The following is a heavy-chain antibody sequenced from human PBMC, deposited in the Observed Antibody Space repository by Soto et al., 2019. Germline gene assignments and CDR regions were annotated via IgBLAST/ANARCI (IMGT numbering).Heavy chain of an antibody. J-gene: IGHJ5*02. Sequence: SETLSLTCTVSGGSISSYYWSWIRQPPGKGLEWIGYIYYSGSTNYNPSLKSRVTISVDTSKNQFSLRLSSVTAADTAMYYCARNIVGATEDWFDPWGQGSLVTVSS. V-gene: IGHV4-59*01. CDR3: ARNIVGATEDWFDP. CDR1: GGSISSYY. CDR2: IYYSGST. D-gene: IGHD1-26*01.